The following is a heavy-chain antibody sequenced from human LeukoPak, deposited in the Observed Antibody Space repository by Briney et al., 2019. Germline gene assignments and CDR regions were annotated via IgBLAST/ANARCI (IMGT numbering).Heavy chain of an antibody. Sequence: SETLFLTCTVSGGSISSHYWSWTRQPPGKGLEWIGYIYYSGSTNYSPSLKSRVTISVDTSKNQFSLKLSSVTAADTAVYYCARDVYFDYWGQGTLVTVSS. CDR1: GGSISSHY. J-gene: IGHJ4*02. CDR2: IYYSGST. V-gene: IGHV4-59*11. CDR3: ARDVYFDY.